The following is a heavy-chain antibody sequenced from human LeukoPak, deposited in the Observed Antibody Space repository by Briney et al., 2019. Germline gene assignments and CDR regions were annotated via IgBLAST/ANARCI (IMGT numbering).Heavy chain of an antibody. CDR2: ISSSSSYI. J-gene: IGHJ4*02. D-gene: IGHD1-26*01. CDR1: GFIFSTYS. CDR3: ARDGFGGSYTPHFDY. Sequence: PGGSLRLSCGAFGFIFSTYSMTWVRQAPGKGLEWVSSISSSSSYIYYADSVKGRFTISRDNAKNSLYLQMNSLRAEDTAVYYCARDGFGGSYTPHFDYWGQGTLVTVSS. V-gene: IGHV3-21*01.